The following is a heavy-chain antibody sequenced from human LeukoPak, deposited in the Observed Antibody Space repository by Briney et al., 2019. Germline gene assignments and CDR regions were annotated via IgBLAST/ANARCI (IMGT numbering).Heavy chain of an antibody. Sequence: PGGSLRLSCAASGFTFSSYGMHWVRQAPGKGLEWVAVISYDGSNKYYADSVKGRFTISRDNSKNTLYLQMNSLRAEDTAVYYCARGQYSSSRGAFDIWGQGTMVTVSS. CDR1: GFTFSSYG. J-gene: IGHJ3*02. CDR3: ARGQYSSSRGAFDI. CDR2: ISYDGSNK. D-gene: IGHD6-13*01. V-gene: IGHV3-30*03.